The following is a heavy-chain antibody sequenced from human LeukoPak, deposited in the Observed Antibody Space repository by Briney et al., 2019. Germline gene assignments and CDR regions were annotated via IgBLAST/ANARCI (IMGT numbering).Heavy chain of an antibody. D-gene: IGHD3-10*01. CDR3: ARVSMYYGSGSYYTYYYYYMDV. J-gene: IGHJ6*03. CDR1: GGSFSGYY. Sequence: PPETLSLTCVVYGGSFSGYYWSWIRQPPGKGLEWIGEINHSGSTNYNPSLKSRVTISVDTSKNQFSLKLSSVTAADTAVYYCARVSMYYGSGSYYTYYYYYMDVWGKGTTVTVSS. CDR2: INHSGST. V-gene: IGHV4-34*01.